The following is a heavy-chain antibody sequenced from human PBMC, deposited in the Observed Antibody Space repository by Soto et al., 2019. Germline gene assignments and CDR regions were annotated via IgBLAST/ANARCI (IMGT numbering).Heavy chain of an antibody. Sequence: EVQLLESGGGLVQPGGSLRLSCAASGFTFSSYAMWWVRQAPGKGLECVSAISGGGETTYYADSVKGRFTISRDNSKNTLYLQMNSLRAEDTAVYYCAFSSGSGSYSFDYWGQGTLVTVSS. V-gene: IGHV3-23*01. D-gene: IGHD3-10*01. J-gene: IGHJ4*02. CDR3: AFSSGSGSYSFDY. CDR2: ISGGGETT. CDR1: GFTFSSYA.